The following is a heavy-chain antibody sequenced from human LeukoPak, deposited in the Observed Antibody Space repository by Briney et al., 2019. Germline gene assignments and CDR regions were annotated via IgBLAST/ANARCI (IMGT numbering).Heavy chain of an antibody. CDR1: GFTFDDYA. Sequence: GGSLRLSCAASGFTFDDYAMHWVRHAPGRGLEWVSLINGDGGSTHYTDSLKGRFTISRDNSKNSLYLQMNSLRTEDTALYYCAKDKAYSTGWYGIDYWGQGTLVTVSS. CDR2: INGDGGST. V-gene: IGHV3-43*02. J-gene: IGHJ4*02. D-gene: IGHD6-19*01. CDR3: AKDKAYSTGWYGIDY.